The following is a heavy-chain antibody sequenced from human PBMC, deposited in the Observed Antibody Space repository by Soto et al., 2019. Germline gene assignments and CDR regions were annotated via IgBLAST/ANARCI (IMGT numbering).Heavy chain of an antibody. J-gene: IGHJ4*02. D-gene: IGHD6-13*01. Sequence: HPGGSVRLSCAASGFTCSSYAMSWVRQAPGKGLQWVSGISGSGGSTNYADSVKGRFTISRDNSKNTVYLQMNSLRADGTAVFSCAKGATQHSSRWQDYWGQGPLATVS. CDR2: ISGSGGST. CDR3: AKGATQHSSRWQDY. V-gene: IGHV3-23*01. CDR1: GFTCSSYA.